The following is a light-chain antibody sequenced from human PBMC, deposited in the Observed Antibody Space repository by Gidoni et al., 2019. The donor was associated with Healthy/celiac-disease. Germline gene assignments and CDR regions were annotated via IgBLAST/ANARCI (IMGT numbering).Light chain of an antibody. CDR3: QQYNNWLT. J-gene: IGKJ4*01. V-gene: IGKV3-15*01. CDR2: GAS. Sequence: IVMTQSPAPLSVSPGERATLSCRASQSVSSNLAWYQQKPGQAPRLLIYGASTRATGIPARFSGSGSGTEFTLTISSLQAEDFAVYYCQQYNNWLTFXGXTKVEIK. CDR1: QSVSSN.